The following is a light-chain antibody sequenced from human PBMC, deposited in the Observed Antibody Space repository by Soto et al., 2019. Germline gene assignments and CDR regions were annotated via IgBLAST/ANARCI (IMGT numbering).Light chain of an antibody. Sequence: DIVLTQSPDSLAVSLVERATTNCKSSQSILYSSNNKNYLAWYQQKPGQPPKLLIYWASTRESGVPDRFSGSGSGTDFTLTISSLQAEDVAVYYCQQYYTTPPSTFGQGTKLEIK. CDR1: QSILYSSNNKNY. CDR2: WAS. V-gene: IGKV4-1*01. J-gene: IGKJ2*02. CDR3: QQYYTTPPST.